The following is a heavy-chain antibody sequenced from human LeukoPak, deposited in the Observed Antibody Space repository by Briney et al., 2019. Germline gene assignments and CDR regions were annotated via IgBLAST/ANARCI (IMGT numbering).Heavy chain of an antibody. CDR1: GFTFSSYA. V-gene: IGHV3-30*04. CDR3: ARKSCSSTSCYSHFDY. Sequence: GGSLRLSCAASGFTFSSYAMHWVRQAPGKGLEWVAVISYDGSNKYYADSVKGRSTISRDNSKNTLYLQMNSLRAEDTAVYYCARKSCSSTSCYSHFDYWGQGTLVTVSS. CDR2: ISYDGSNK. J-gene: IGHJ4*02. D-gene: IGHD2-2*01.